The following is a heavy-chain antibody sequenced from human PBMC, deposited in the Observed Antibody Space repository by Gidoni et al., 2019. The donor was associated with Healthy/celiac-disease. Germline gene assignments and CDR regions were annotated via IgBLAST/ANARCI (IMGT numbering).Heavy chain of an antibody. D-gene: IGHD3-22*01. Sequence: LQLQESGPGLVKPSETLSLTCTVSGGSISSSSYYWGWIRQPPGKGLEWIGRIYYSGSTYYNPSLKSRVTISVDTSKNQFSLKLSSVTAADTAVYYCASYYDSSGRGLGAFDIWGQGTMVTVSS. V-gene: IGHV4-39*01. CDR1: GGSISSSSYY. J-gene: IGHJ3*02. CDR2: IYYSGST. CDR3: ASYYDSSGRGLGAFDI.